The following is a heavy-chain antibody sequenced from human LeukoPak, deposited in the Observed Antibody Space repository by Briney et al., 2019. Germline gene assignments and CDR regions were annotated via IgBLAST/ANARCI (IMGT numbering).Heavy chain of an antibody. V-gene: IGHV1-69*13. CDR3: ARGDHPYYYDSSGYWFAFDI. CDR1: VGTFSSYA. Sequence: ASVKVSCKASVGTFSSYAISWVRQAPGQGLEWMGEIIPIFGTANYAQKFQGRVTITADESTSTAYMGLSSLRSEDTAVYYCARGDHPYYYDSSGYWFAFDIWGQGTMVTVSS. D-gene: IGHD3-22*01. J-gene: IGHJ3*02. CDR2: IIPIFGTA.